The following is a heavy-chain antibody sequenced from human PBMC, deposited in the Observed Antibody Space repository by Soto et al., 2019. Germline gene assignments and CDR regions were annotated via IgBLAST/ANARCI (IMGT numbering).Heavy chain of an antibody. CDR3: AKQPSTAPAFDY. Sequence: GGSLRLSCAGSGFTFSSYGMHWVRQAPGKGLEWVAVISYDGSNKYYADSVKGRFTISRDNSKNTLYLQMNSLRAEDTAVYYCAKQPSTAPAFDYWGQGTLVPVSS. J-gene: IGHJ4*02. V-gene: IGHV3-30*18. D-gene: IGHD6-6*01. CDR1: GFTFSSYG. CDR2: ISYDGSNK.